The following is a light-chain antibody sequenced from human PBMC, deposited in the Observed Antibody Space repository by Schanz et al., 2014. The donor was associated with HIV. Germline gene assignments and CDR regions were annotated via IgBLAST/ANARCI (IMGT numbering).Light chain of an antibody. J-gene: IGLJ2*01. Sequence: SYELTQPPSVSVAPGETARITCGATNLGIKSVHWYQQKPGQAPVLVISYDTDRPSGIPERFSGSNSGHTATLTLDRVETADEADYFCQVWDGSTGVVFGGGTKPTVL. V-gene: IGLV3-21*04. CDR2: YDT. CDR1: NLGIKS. CDR3: QVWDGSTGVV.